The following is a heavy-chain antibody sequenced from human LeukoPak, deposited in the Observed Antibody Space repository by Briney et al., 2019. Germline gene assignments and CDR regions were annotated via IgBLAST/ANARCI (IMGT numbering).Heavy chain of an antibody. Sequence: PGGSLRLSCAASGFTFNSYSMTWVRQAPGKGLEWVSSIISSRSYIYYGDSVKGRFTVSRDNDKNSLYLQMNSLRAEDTAVYYCARVGKRADRYGLYFDYWGQGTLVTVSS. CDR1: GFTFNSYS. D-gene: IGHD5-18*01. CDR2: IISSRSYI. CDR3: ARVGKRADRYGLYFDY. V-gene: IGHV3-21*01. J-gene: IGHJ4*02.